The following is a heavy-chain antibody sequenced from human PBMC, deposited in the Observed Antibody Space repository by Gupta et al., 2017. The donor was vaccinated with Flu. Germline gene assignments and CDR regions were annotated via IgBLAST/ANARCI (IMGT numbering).Heavy chain of an antibody. J-gene: IGHJ4*02. Sequence: MHWVRQAPGGLVWVSRINSDGSSTSYADSVKGRFTISRDNAKNTLYLQMSSLRAEDTAVYYCARDALRSSGYYHYFEYWGQGTLVTVSS. V-gene: IGHV3-74*01. D-gene: IGHD3-22*01. CDR2: INSDGSST. CDR3: ARDALRSSGYYHYFEY.